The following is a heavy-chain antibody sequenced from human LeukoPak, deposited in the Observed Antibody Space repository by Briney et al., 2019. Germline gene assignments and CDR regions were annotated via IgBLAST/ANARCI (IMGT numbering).Heavy chain of an antibody. CDR2: INHSGST. D-gene: IGHD6-13*01. CDR1: GGSFSGYY. J-gene: IGHJ4*02. CDR3: ARGRRTYSSRTFDY. Sequence: SETLSLTCAVYGGSFSGYYWSWIRQPPGKGLEWIGEINHSGSTNYNPSLKSRVTISVDTSKNQFSLKLSSVTAADTAVYYCARGRRTYSSRTFDYWGQGTLVTVSS. V-gene: IGHV4-34*01.